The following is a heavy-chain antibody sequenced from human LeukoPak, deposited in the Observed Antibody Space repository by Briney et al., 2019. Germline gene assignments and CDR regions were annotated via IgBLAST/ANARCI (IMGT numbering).Heavy chain of an antibody. D-gene: IGHD5-12*01. CDR2: INPSGGST. CDR1: GYTFTSYY. Sequence: SVKASCKASGYTFTSYYMHWVRQAPGQGLEWMGIINPSGGSTSYAQKFQGRGTMTRDTSTSTVYMELSSLRSEDTAVYYCARDEVRGYSGYDLVYWGQGTLVTVSS. CDR3: ARDEVRGYSGYDLVY. J-gene: IGHJ4*02. V-gene: IGHV1-46*01.